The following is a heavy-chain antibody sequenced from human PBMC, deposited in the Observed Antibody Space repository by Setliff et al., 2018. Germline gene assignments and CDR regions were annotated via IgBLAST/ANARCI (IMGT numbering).Heavy chain of an antibody. Sequence: SETLSLTCAVSGGPTIGYYWTWIRQAPGKGLEWIGYIYSSGSTNYNPSLKSRVTISVDTSKNQFSLKLTSVTEADTAVYYCARGPPGYYYYMNVWGQGTTVTVSS. CDR3: ARGPPGYYYYMNV. J-gene: IGHJ6*03. CDR1: GGPTIGYY. V-gene: IGHV4-59*01. CDR2: IYSSGST.